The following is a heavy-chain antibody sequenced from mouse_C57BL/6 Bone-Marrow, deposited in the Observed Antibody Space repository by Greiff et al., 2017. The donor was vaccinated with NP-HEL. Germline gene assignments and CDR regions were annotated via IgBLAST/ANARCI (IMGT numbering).Heavy chain of an antibody. CDR1: GYTFTSYG. CDR2: IYPRSGNT. D-gene: IGHD1-3*01. V-gene: IGHV1-81*01. CDR3: ARSSGNYCDY. Sequence: QVQLQQSGAELARPGASVKLSCKASGYTFTSYGISWVKQRTGQGLEWIGEIYPRSGNTYYNEKLKGKATLTADKSSSTEYMEIRSLTSEDSAVYLCARSSGNYCDYWGQGTTLTVSS. J-gene: IGHJ2*01.